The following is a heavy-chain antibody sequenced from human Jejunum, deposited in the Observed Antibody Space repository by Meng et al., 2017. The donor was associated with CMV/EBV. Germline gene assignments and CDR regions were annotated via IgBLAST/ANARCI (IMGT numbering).Heavy chain of an antibody. D-gene: IGHD2-15*01. Sequence: LKISCSAYGFTFSSHSMSWVRQAPGKGLKWVASITGRGGNTYYADSVKGRFTISRDNSKNTLYLQMNSLRADDTAVYYCARLSDSWGQGTLVTVSS. CDR1: GFTFSSHS. V-gene: IGHV3-23*01. CDR3: ARLSDS. CDR2: ITGRGGNT. J-gene: IGHJ4*02.